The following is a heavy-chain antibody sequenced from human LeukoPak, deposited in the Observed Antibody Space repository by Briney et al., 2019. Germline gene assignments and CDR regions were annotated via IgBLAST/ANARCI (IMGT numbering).Heavy chain of an antibody. J-gene: IGHJ4*02. CDR3: ASLEYSSSPGDY. D-gene: IGHD6-6*01. CDR2: IIPILGIA. CDR1: GGTFRSYT. Sequence: GASVKVSCKASGGTFRSYTISWVRQAPGQGLEWMGRIIPILGIANYAQKFQGRVTITADKSTSTAYMELSSLRSEDTAVYYCASLEYSSSPGDYWGQGTLVTVSS. V-gene: IGHV1-69*02.